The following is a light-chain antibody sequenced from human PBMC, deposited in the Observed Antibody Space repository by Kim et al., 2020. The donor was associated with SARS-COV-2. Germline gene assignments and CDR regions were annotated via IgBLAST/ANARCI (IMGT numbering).Light chain of an antibody. CDR2: EDN. CDR3: QSYENNFWV. CDR1: SGSIASNY. J-gene: IGLJ3*02. Sequence: NFMLTQPHSVSESRGNTITISCTRSSGSIASNYVQWYQQRPGSAPTPVIYEDNQRPSGVPDRFSGSVDSSSNSASLTISGLKTEDEADYYCQSYENNFWVFGGRTQLAVL. V-gene: IGLV6-57*03.